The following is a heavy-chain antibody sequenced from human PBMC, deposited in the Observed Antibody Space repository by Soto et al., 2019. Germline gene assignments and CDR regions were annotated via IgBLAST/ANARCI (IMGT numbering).Heavy chain of an antibody. Sequence: EVQLVESGGGLVQPGGSLRLSCAASGFTVSSNYMSWVRQAPGKGLEGVSVIYSGGGTYYADSVKGKFTISRDNSKNTFFLKVNSVRAGDTSVYNCGRGGYYYGWLEAYYGRDVWAKGTRATVPS. CDR3: GRGGYYYGWLEAYYGRDV. CDR1: GFTVSSNY. V-gene: IGHV3-66*01. D-gene: IGHD3-10*01. CDR2: IYSGGGT. J-gene: IGHJ6*04.